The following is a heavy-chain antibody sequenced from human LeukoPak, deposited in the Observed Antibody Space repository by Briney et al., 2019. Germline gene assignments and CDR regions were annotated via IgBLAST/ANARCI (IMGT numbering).Heavy chain of an antibody. D-gene: IGHD3/OR15-3a*01. V-gene: IGHV4-31*03. CDR3: AGVHQVDYYSDY. Sequence: SETLSLTCTVSGDSISSGGYYWSWIRQHPGKGLEWIGYSYYSGSTYYNPSLKSRVTISVDTSKNQFSLKLSSVTAADTAVYYCAGVHQVDYYSDYWGQGTLVTVSS. CDR1: GDSISSGGYY. CDR2: SYYSGST. J-gene: IGHJ4*02.